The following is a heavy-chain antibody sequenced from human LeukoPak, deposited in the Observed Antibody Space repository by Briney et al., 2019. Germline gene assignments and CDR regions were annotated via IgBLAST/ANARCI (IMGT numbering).Heavy chain of an antibody. J-gene: IGHJ6*03. D-gene: IGHD3-22*01. V-gene: IGHV1-69*05. CDR1: GGTFSSYA. Sequence: SVKVSCKASGGTFSSYAISWVRQAPGQGLEWMGGIIPIFGTANYAQKFQGRVTITTDESTSTAYMELSSLRSEDTAVYYCARTIIAKYYYYYYMDVWGKGTTVTVSS. CDR2: IIPIFGTA. CDR3: ARTIIAKYYYYYYMDV.